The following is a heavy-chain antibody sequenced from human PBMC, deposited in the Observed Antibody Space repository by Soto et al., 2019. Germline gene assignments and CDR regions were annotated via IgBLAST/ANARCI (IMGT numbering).Heavy chain of an antibody. Sequence: AYVKVAGKASGYTFTSDYMHWVRQAPGQGLEWMGIINPSGGSTSHAQNFQGRVTMTRDTSTSTVYMELSSLRSEDTAVYYCARAGGIVVGATTGYYYGMDVWGQGTTVTVSS. CDR2: INPSGGST. J-gene: IGHJ6*02. CDR3: ARAGGIVVGATTGYYYGMDV. CDR1: GYTFTSDY. D-gene: IGHD1-26*01. V-gene: IGHV1-46*01.